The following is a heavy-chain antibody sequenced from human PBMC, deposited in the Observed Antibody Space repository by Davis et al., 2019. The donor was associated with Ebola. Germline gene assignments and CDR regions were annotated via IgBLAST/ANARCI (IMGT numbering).Heavy chain of an antibody. D-gene: IGHD7-27*01. CDR1: GYSFTSYW. CDR2: IDPSDSYT. Sequence: KVSCKGSGYSFTSYWIGWVRQMPGKGLEWMGRIDPSDSYTNYSPSFQGHVTISADKSISTAYLQWSSLKASDTAMYYCASWGPNNPFDYWGQGTLVTVSS. V-gene: IGHV5-10-1*01. J-gene: IGHJ4*02. CDR3: ASWGPNNPFDY.